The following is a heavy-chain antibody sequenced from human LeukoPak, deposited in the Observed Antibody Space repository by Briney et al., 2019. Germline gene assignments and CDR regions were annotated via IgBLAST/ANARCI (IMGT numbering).Heavy chain of an antibody. J-gene: IGHJ4*02. Sequence: SVKVSCKASGGSFNNYGVSWLRQAPGQGLGWKGRILPMFGTTIYAEKFQGRVTISADKSTDTAYVEVSRLDPDGTAVYYCATDLQSDFWTGDYWYFCGQGTLVTVSS. CDR3: ATDLQSDFWTGDYWYF. CDR1: GGSFNNYG. V-gene: IGHV1-69*06. D-gene: IGHD3/OR15-3a*01. CDR2: ILPMFGTT.